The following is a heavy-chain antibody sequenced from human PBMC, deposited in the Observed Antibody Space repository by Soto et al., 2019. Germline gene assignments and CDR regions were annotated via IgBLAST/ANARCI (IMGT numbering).Heavy chain of an antibody. Sequence: SETLSLTCTVSGGSISSSSYYWGWIRQPPGKGLEWIGSIYYSGSTYYNPSLKSRVTISVDTSKNQFSLKLSSVTAADTAVYYCARFIAAAYYFDYWGQGTLVTVS. CDR2: IYYSGST. J-gene: IGHJ4*02. CDR3: ARFIAAAYYFDY. CDR1: GGSISSSSYY. V-gene: IGHV4-39*01. D-gene: IGHD6-6*01.